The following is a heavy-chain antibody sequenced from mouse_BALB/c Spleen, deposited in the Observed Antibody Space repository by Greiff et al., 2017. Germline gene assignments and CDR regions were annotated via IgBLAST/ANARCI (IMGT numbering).Heavy chain of an antibody. J-gene: IGHJ3*01. D-gene: IGHD1-1*01. V-gene: IGHV2-6-7*01. CDR2: IWGDGST. Sequence: VQGVESGPGLVAPSQSLSITCTVSGFSLTGYGVNWVRQPPGKGLEWLGMIWGDGSTDYNSALKSRLSISKDNSKSQVFLKMNSLQTDDTARYYCARDSSYYYGSSGWFAYWGQGTLVTVSA. CDR1: GFSLTGYG. CDR3: ARDSSYYYGSSGWFAY.